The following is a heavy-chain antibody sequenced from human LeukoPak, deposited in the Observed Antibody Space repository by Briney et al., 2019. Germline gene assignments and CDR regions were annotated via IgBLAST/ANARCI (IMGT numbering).Heavy chain of an antibody. CDR1: GFTFSDYY. D-gene: IGHD6-19*01. J-gene: IGHJ4*02. V-gene: IGHV3-11*01. CDR3: AKVDGTIAVAGYYFDY. CDR2: ISSSGSTI. Sequence: GGSLRLSCAASGFTFSDYYMSWIRQAPGKGLEWVSYISSSGSTIYYADSVKGRFTISRDNAKNSLYLQMNSLRSEDTAVYYCAKVDGTIAVAGYYFDYWGQGTLVTVSS.